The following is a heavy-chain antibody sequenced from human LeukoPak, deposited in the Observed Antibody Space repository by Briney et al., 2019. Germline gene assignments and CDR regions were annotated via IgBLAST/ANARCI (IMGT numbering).Heavy chain of an antibody. D-gene: IGHD6-6*01. Sequence: PGGSLRLSCAASGFTFSSYSMNWVRQAPGKGLEWVANIKQDGSEKYYVDSVKGRFTISRDNAKNSLYLQMNSLRAEDTAVYYCARIAARDYFDYWGQGTLVTVSS. J-gene: IGHJ4*02. CDR2: IKQDGSEK. V-gene: IGHV3-7*01. CDR1: GFTFSSYS. CDR3: ARIAARDYFDY.